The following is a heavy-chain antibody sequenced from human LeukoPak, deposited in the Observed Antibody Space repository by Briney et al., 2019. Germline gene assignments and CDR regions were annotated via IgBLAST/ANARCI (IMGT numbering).Heavy chain of an antibody. CDR3: ARARDRVAANAFDI. V-gene: IGHV4-61*05. J-gene: IGHJ3*02. Sequence: PSETLSLTCTVSGGSISSSSYYWGWIRQPPGKGLEWIGYIYYSGSTNYNPSLKSRVTISVDTSKNQFSLKLSSVTAADTAVYYCARARDRVAANAFDIWGQGTMVTVSS. CDR1: GGSISSSSYY. D-gene: IGHD6-13*01. CDR2: IYYSGST.